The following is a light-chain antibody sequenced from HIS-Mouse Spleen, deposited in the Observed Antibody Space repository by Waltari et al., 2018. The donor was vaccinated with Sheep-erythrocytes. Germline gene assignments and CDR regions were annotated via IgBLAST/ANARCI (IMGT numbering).Light chain of an antibody. J-gene: IGLJ3*02. Sequence: QSALTQPASVSGSPGQSITISCTGTSSDVGGYNLVSWHQQHPGKAPKLMIYEGSKRSSGVSNRFSGSKSGNTASLTISGLQAEDEADYYCCSYAGSSTPWVFGGGTKLTVL. CDR1: SSDVGGYNL. CDR3: CSYAGSSTPWV. V-gene: IGLV2-23*01. CDR2: EGS.